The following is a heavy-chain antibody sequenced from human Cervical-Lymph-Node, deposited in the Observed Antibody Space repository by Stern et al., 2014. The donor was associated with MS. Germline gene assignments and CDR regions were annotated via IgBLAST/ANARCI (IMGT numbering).Heavy chain of an antibody. J-gene: IGHJ4*02. CDR3: VSDGSGWRN. D-gene: IGHD3-10*01. CDR1: GIIFSGTS. Sequence: VQLVESGGGLVQPGGSKKLSCVASGIIFSGTSMHWVRQASGKGLEWIGRIRSRANGQTTVYTASVKGRFTISRDDSKNTAYLQMNSLKTEDTAVYYCVSDGSGWRNWGQGTLVTVSS. V-gene: IGHV3-73*01. CDR2: IRSRANGQTT.